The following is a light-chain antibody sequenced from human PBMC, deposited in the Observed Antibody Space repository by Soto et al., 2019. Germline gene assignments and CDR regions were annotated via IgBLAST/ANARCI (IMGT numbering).Light chain of an antibody. CDR3: CSYTSSSIRV. V-gene: IGLV2-14*01. J-gene: IGLJ3*02. Sequence: QSVLTQPASVSGSAGQSITISCSGTMRDVGAYNLVSWYQQHPGTAPKLIIYEVRNRPSGISSRFSGSRSGNTASLTISGSQADDEADYYCCSYTSSSIRVFGGGTKVTVL. CDR1: MRDVGAYNL. CDR2: EVR.